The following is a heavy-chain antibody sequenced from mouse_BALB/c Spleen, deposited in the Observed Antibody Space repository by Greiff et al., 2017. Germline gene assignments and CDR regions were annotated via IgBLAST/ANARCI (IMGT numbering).Heavy chain of an antibody. CDR1: GYSITSGY. Sequence: EVQVVESGPSLVKPSQTLSLTCSVTGYSITSGYWYWIRKFPGNKLEYMGYISYSGSTYYYPSLKSRISITRNTSKNQYYLQLNSVTTEDAATYCCAKMGVRDWYFDVWGAGTTVTVSS. V-gene: IGHV3-8*02. CDR3: AKMGVRDWYFDV. CDR2: ISYSGST. J-gene: IGHJ1*01. D-gene: IGHD2-14*01.